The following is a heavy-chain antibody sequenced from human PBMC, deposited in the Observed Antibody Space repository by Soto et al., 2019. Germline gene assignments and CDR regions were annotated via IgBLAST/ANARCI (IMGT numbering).Heavy chain of an antibody. CDR3: AXDYDFWSGEYYYYGMDV. CDR2: ISYDGSNK. CDR1: GFTFSSYA. J-gene: IGHJ6*02. V-gene: IGHV3-30-3*01. Sequence: GGSLRLSCAASGFTFSSYAMHWVRQAPGKGLEWVAVISYDGSNKYYADSVKGRFTISRDNSKNTLYLQMNSLRAEDTAVYYCAXDYDFWSGEYYYYGMDVWGQGTTVTVSS. D-gene: IGHD3-3*01.